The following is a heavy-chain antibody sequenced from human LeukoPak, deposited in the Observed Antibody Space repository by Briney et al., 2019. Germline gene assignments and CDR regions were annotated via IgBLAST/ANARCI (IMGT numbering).Heavy chain of an antibody. J-gene: IGHJ4*02. CDR3: AKDTSGWYMTFDY. CDR1: GFTFSSYG. D-gene: IGHD6-19*01. Sequence: GGSLRLSCAASGFTFSSYGMHWLRQAPGKGLEWVAVISYDGSNKYYADSVKGRFTISRDNSKNTLYLQMNSLRAEDTAVYYCAKDTSGWYMTFDYWGQGTLVTVSS. CDR2: ISYDGSNK. V-gene: IGHV3-30*18.